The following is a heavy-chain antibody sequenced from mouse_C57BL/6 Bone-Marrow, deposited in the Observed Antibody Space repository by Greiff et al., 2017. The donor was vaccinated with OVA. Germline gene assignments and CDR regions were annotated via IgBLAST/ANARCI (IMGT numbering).Heavy chain of an antibody. CDR2: IYPRSGNT. V-gene: IGHV1-81*01. CDR3: AREGGYYYGSSYDAY. D-gene: IGHD1-1*01. CDR1: GYTFTSYG. J-gene: IGHJ3*01. Sequence: VQRVESGAELARPGASVKLSCKASGYTFTSYGISWVKQRTGQGLEWIGEIYPRSGNTYYNEKFKGKATLTADKSSSTAYMELRSLTSEDSAVYFCAREGGYYYGSSYDAYWGQGTLVTVSA.